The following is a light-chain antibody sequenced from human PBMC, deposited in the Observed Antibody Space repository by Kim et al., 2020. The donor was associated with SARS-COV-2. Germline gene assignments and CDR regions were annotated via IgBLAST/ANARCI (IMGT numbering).Light chain of an antibody. CDR3: QQSYSTPHT. Sequence: STSVGYRFTITCRASQNITNYLNWYQQIPGKAPKVLIFAASSLQSGIPSRFSDSRSGTDFTLTISSLQPEDFATYYYQQSYSTPHTFGQGTKLAI. J-gene: IGKJ2*01. CDR2: AAS. V-gene: IGKV1-39*01. CDR1: QNITNY.